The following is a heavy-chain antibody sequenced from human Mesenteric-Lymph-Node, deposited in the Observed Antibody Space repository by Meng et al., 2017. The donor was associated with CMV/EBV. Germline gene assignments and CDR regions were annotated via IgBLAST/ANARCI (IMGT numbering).Heavy chain of an antibody. CDR2: ISPNSGGT. CDR3: ARDFKEFDY. V-gene: IGHV1-2*02. Sequence: ASVKVSCKASGYFFTGYYIHWVRQAPGQGLEWMGWISPNSGGTNYAQKFQGRVTMTRDTSISTAYMELSRLRSDDTAVYYCARDFKEFDYWGQGTLVTVSS. CDR1: GYFFTGYY. J-gene: IGHJ4*02.